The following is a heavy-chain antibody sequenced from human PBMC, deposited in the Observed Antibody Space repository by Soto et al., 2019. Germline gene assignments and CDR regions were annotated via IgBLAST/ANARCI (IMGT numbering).Heavy chain of an antibody. CDR1: GFTFSSYS. Sequence: EVQLVESGGGLIQPGGSLRLSCAASGFTFSSYSMNWVRQAPGKGLEWISYISSSDINIYYADSVKGRFTISSDIAKNSLYLQMNSLRAEYTAVYYCARDYGDYVPRNDYCGQGTLVTVAS. D-gene: IGHD4-17*01. J-gene: IGHJ4*02. CDR2: ISSSDINI. CDR3: ARDYGDYVPRNDY. V-gene: IGHV3-48*01.